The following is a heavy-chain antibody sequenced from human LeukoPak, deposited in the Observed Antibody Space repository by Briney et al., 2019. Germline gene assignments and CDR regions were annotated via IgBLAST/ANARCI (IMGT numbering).Heavy chain of an antibody. CDR2: IYPGDSDT. J-gene: IGHJ3*02. Sequence: GESLKISCKGSGYSFTSYWIGWVRQMPGKGLEWMGIIYPGDSDTRYSPSFQGQVTISADKSISTAYLQWRSLKASDTAMYYCAREGYDSSGRNAFDIWGQGTMVTVSS. CDR1: GYSFTSYW. V-gene: IGHV5-51*01. CDR3: AREGYDSSGRNAFDI. D-gene: IGHD3-22*01.